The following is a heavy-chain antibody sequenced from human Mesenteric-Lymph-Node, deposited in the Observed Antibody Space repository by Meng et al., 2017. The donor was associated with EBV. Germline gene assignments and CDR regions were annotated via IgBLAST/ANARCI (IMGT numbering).Heavy chain of an antibody. J-gene: IGHJ4*02. CDR3: ARAAGDDYGDYFDY. Sequence: QLLQSGSELKKPGASVKVSCKASGYTFHDYAVNWVRQAPGQGLESMGWINTNTGSPTYAQGFTGRFVFSLDTSVSTAYLQISSLKSEDTAVYYCARAAGDDYGDYFDYWGQGTLVTVSS. CDR1: GYTFHDYA. D-gene: IGHD4-17*01. CDR2: INTNTGSP. V-gene: IGHV7-4-1*02.